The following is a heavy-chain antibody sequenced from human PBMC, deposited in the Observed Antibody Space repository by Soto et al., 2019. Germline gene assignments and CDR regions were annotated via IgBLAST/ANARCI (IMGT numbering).Heavy chain of an antibody. CDR3: ACDWESIASTSADP. Sequence: QVQLQESGPGLVKPSQTLSLTCTVSGGSIRSGGYYWSWIRQHPGKGLEWIGYIYYSGSTYYNPPLERRVTFSSDTSMHQFSLKLSSMTAGATGLYYCACDWESIASTSADPWGQGTLVAVSS. CDR2: IYYSGST. J-gene: IGHJ5*02. V-gene: IGHV4-31*03. D-gene: IGHD3-16*01. CDR1: GGSIRSGGYY.